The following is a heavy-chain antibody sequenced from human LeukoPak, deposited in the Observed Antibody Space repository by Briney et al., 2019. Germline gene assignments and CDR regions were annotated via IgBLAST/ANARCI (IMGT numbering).Heavy chain of an antibody. Sequence: PGGSLRLSCAASGFTFRNYGMHWVRQAPGKGLEWVAIIWFDGSKNNYADSVKGRFTISRDNAKNSLYLQMNSLRDEDTAVYYCARDRGYGDYVGAFDIWGQGTMVTVSS. D-gene: IGHD4-17*01. J-gene: IGHJ3*02. CDR1: GFTFRNYG. CDR3: ARDRGYGDYVGAFDI. V-gene: IGHV3-33*01. CDR2: IWFDGSKN.